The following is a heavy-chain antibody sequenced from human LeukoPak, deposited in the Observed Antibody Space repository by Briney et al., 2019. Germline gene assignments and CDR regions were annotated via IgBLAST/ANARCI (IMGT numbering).Heavy chain of an antibody. D-gene: IGHD4-17*01. Sequence: PGGSLRLSLAPFASTLGTNAMGWARQPQGKGREWVSAISGGGGSTYYADSVKGRFTISRDNSKNTLYLQMNSLRAEDTAVYYCAKGIGDYGDTVDYWGQGTLVTVSS. CDR3: AKGIGDYGDTVDY. J-gene: IGHJ4*02. V-gene: IGHV3-23*01. CDR1: ASTLGTNA. CDR2: ISGGGGST.